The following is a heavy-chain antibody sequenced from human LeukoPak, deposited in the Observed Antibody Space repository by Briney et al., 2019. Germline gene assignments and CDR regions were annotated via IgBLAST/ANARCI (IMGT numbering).Heavy chain of an antibody. CDR2: ISAYNGNT. CDR3: ARDHSGSPVAFDI. CDR1: GYTFTSYG. V-gene: IGHV1-18*01. J-gene: IGHJ3*02. D-gene: IGHD6-13*01. Sequence: ASVKVSCKASGYTFTSYGITWVRQAPGQGLEWMGWISAYNGNTNYAQNFQGRVTMTTDTSTSTAYMELRSLRSDDTAVYYCARDHSGSPVAFDIWGQGTTVTVSS.